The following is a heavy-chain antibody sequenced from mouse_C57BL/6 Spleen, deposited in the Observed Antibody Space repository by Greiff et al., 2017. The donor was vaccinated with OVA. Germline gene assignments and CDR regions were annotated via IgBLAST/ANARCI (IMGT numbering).Heavy chain of an antibody. CDR1: GYTFTDYY. V-gene: IGHV1-76*01. D-gene: IGHD2-4*01. CDR3: ARSPIYYDYDDWFAY. Sequence: VQLQQSGAELVRPGASVKLSCKASGYTFTDYYINWVKQRPGQGLEWIARIYPGSGNTYYNEKFKGKATLTAEKSSSTAYMQLSSLTSEDSAVYFCARSPIYYDYDDWFAYWGQGTLVTVSA. CDR2: IYPGSGNT. J-gene: IGHJ3*01.